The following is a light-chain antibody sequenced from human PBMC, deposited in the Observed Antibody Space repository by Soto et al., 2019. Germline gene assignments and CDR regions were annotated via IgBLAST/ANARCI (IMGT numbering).Light chain of an antibody. CDR1: ISDVGTYNY. V-gene: IGLV2-14*01. CDR2: EVS. Sequence: QSALTQPASVSGSPGQSITISCTGTISDVGTYNYVSWYQHHPGKAPKIIIYEVSNRPSGASNRFSVSKSGSTASLIISGLQTEDEADYHSTSYPRATSLVFGTVTKVTVL. J-gene: IGLJ1*01. CDR3: TSYPRATSLV.